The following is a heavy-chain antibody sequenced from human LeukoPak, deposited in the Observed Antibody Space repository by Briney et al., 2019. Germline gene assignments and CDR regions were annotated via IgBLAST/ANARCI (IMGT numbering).Heavy chain of an antibody. CDR1: GFTFSSYA. CDR3: ARDHYYGSGSYLHY. Sequence: GGSLRLSRAASGFTFSSYAMSWVRQAPGKGLEWVSGISGSGDNTYYADSVKGRFTISRDNSKNTLYLQMNSLRAEDTAVYYCARDHYYGSGSYLHYWGQGTLVTVSS. J-gene: IGHJ4*02. CDR2: ISGSGDNT. D-gene: IGHD3-10*01. V-gene: IGHV3-23*01.